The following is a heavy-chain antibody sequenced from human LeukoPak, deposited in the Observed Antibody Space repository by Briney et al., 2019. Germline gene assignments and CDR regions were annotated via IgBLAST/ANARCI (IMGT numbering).Heavy chain of an antibody. V-gene: IGHV4-34*01. CDR1: GGSFSGYY. Sequence: SETLSLTCAVYGGSFSGYYWSWIRQPPGKGLEWIGEINHSGSTNYNPSLKSRVTISVDTSKNQFSLKLSSVTAADTAVYYCARGPKYYDILTGTRARGYWFDPWGPGTLVTVSS. CDR2: INHSGST. CDR3: ARGPKYYDILTGTRARGYWFDP. J-gene: IGHJ5*02. D-gene: IGHD3-9*01.